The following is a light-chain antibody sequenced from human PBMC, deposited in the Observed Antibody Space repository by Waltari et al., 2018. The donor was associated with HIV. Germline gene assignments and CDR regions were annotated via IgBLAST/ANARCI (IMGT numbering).Light chain of an antibody. CDR2: DVN. CDR3: SSYSSTTGHVV. J-gene: IGLJ3*02. CDR1: TADFAGDHR. Sequence: QSGLAQPASVSGSLGQTIAIFCTGSTADFAGDHRVSWYQQDTGKPPKLLFYDVNQRPSGISDRFSGSRSGNTASLTISGLLTDDESEYFCSSYSSTTGHVVFGGGTKVTV. V-gene: IGLV2-14*03.